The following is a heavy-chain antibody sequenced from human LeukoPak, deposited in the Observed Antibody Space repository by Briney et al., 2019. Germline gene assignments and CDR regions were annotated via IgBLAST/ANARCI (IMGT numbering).Heavy chain of an antibody. Sequence: GGSLRLSCAASGFTVSSNYMSWVRQAPGKGLEWVSVIYSGGSTYYADSVKGRFIISRHNSKNTLYLQMNSLRAEDTAVYYCARDYYGSGSYYYWGQGTLVTVSS. V-gene: IGHV3-53*04. CDR1: GFTVSSNY. J-gene: IGHJ4*02. D-gene: IGHD3-10*01. CDR3: ARDYYGSGSYYY. CDR2: IYSGGST.